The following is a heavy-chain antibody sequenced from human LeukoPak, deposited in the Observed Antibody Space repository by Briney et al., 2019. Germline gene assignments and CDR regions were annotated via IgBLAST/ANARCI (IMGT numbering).Heavy chain of an antibody. D-gene: IGHD6-19*01. J-gene: IGHJ4*02. Sequence: ASVKVSCKAPGYTFTAYYLHWVRQAPGQGLEGMGWINPNSCDTNYIQKFQARVTMTRDTSTNTAYMELRRLRSDDTAVYSCASGYNSGWAGDSWGQGTLVTVSS. V-gene: IGHV1-2*02. CDR2: INPNSCDT. CDR1: GYTFTAYY. CDR3: ASGYNSGWAGDS.